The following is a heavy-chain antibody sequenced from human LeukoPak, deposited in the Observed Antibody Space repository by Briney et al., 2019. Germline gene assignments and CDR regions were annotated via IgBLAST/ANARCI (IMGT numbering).Heavy chain of an antibody. J-gene: IGHJ6*02. CDR3: VSSYYYMGEEPLGNYYGMDV. CDR2: MNPNSGNT. V-gene: IGHV1-8*01. D-gene: IGHD3-22*01. CDR1: GYTFTSYD. Sequence: ASVKVSCKASGYTFTSYDINWVRQATGQGLEWMGWMNPNSGNTGYAQKFQGRVTMTRNTSISTAYMELSSLRSEDTAVYYCVSSYYYMGEEPLGNYYGMDVWGQGTTVTVSS.